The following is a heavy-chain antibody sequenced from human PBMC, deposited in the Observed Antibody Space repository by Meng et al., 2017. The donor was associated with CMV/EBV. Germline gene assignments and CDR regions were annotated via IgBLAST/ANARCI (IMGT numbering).Heavy chain of an antibody. Sequence: QVQLPQWGAGLFRPSETLSLTCAVYGGSFSGYYWSWIRQPPGKGLEWIGEINHSGSTNYNPSLKSRVTISVDTSKNQFSLKLSSVTAADTAVYYCARESMVRGEDWGQGTLVTVSS. CDR3: ARESMVRGED. D-gene: IGHD3-10*01. V-gene: IGHV4-34*01. CDR2: INHSGST. J-gene: IGHJ4*02. CDR1: GGSFSGYY.